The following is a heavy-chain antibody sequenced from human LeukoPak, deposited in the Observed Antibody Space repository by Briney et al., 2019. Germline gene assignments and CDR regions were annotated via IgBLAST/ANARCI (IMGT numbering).Heavy chain of an antibody. D-gene: IGHD3-10*01. CDR2: IDWDDDK. V-gene: IGHV2-70*11. Sequence: SGPTLVKPTQTLALTCTFSGFPLSTSGMCVSWIRQPPGKALEWLARIDWDDDKYYNTSLKTRLTISKDTSKTQVVLTMTNMDPVDTATYYCARIRAFGGDLDYWGQGTLVTVSS. CDR3: ARIRAFGGDLDY. CDR1: GFPLSTSGMC. J-gene: IGHJ4*02.